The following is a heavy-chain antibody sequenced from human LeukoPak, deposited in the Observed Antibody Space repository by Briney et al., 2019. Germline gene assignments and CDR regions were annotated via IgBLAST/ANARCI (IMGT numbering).Heavy chain of an antibody. CDR3: ARVGIYYDSSGYSWPHWFDS. J-gene: IGHJ5*01. CDR2: INPSGGST. CDR1: GYTFTSYY. D-gene: IGHD3-22*01. Sequence: ASVKVSCKASGYTFTSYYMHWVRQAPGQGLEWMGIINPSGGSTSYAQKFQGRVTMTRDMSTSTVYMELSSLRSEDTAVYYCARVGIYYDSSGYSWPHWFDSWGQGTLVTVSS. V-gene: IGHV1-46*01.